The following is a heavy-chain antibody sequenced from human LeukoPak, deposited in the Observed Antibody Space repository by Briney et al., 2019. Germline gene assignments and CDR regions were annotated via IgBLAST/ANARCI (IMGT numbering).Heavy chain of an antibody. D-gene: IGHD1-1*01. CDR2: ISFSGGTT. J-gene: IGHJ4*02. CDR3: ARDWGNWDFDY. CDR1: GFTFSSYA. Sequence: GGSLRLSCAASGFTFSSYAMSWVRQAPGKGLEWVSGISFSGGTTYYADSVKGRFTISRDNSKNTLYLQMNSLRAEDTAVYYCARDWGNWDFDYWGQGTLVIVSS. V-gene: IGHV3-23*01.